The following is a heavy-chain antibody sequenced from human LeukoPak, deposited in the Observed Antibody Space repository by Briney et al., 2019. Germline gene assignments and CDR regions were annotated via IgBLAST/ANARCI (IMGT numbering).Heavy chain of an antibody. CDR3: AHSMVVTDYFDY. CDR2: IYYSGST. D-gene: IGHD4-23*01. J-gene: IGHJ4*02. V-gene: IGHV4-59*12. CDR1: GGSISSYY. Sequence: SETLSLTCTVSGGSISSYYWSWIRQPPGKGLEWIGYIYYSGSTNYNPSLKSRVTISVDTSKNQFSLKLSSVTAADTAVYYCAHSMVVTDYFDYWGQGTLVTVSS.